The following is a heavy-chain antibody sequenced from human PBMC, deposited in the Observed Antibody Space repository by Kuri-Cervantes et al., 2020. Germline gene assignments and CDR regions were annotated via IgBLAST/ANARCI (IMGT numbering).Heavy chain of an antibody. CDR1: GFTFDDYA. J-gene: IGHJ5*02. CDR3: ARDLIVDWFDP. D-gene: IGHD2-15*01. Sequence: SLKISCAASGFTFDDYAMHWVRQAPGKGLEWVSGISWNSGSIGYADSVKGRFPNSRDNATNSLYLQMNSLRAEDTAVYYRARDLIVDWFDPWGQGTLVTVSS. V-gene: IGHV3-9*01. CDR2: ISWNSGSI.